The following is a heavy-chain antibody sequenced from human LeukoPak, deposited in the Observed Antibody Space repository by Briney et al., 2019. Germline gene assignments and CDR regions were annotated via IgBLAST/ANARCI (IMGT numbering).Heavy chain of an antibody. Sequence: GGSLRLSCAASGFTFSSYWMSWVRQAPGKGLEWVANIKQDGSEKYYVDSVKGRFTISRDNAKNSLYLQMNSLRAEDTAVYYCARRAGDGYNSYYFDYWGQGTLVTVSS. CDR1: GFTFSSYW. D-gene: IGHD5-24*01. CDR2: IKQDGSEK. V-gene: IGHV3-7*01. J-gene: IGHJ4*02. CDR3: ARRAGDGYNSYYFDY.